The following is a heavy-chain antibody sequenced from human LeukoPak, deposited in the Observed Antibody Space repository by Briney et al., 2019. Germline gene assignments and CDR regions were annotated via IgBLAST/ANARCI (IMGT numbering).Heavy chain of an antibody. CDR2: IKQDGSEK. CDR1: GFTFSTYW. V-gene: IGHV3-7*01. CDR3: ARDYNGYLDY. J-gene: IGHJ4*02. D-gene: IGHD1-1*01. Sequence: GGTLRLSCAASGFTFSTYWMSWVRRAPGKGLEWVANIKQDGSEKYYVDSVKGRFTISRDNAKNSLYLQMNSLRAEDTAVYCGARDYNGYLDYWGQGTLVTVSS.